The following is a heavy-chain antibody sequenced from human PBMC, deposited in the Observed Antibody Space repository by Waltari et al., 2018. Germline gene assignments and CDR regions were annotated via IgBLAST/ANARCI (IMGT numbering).Heavy chain of an antibody. CDR1: GYTLTELS. CDR3: ALLYYYDSSGYYYYFDY. V-gene: IGHV1-24*01. Sequence: QVQLVQSGAEVKKPGASVKVSCKVSGYTLTELSMHWVRQAPGKGLEWMGGLDPEDGETSYAQKFQGRVTMTEDTATDTAYMELSSLRSEDTAVYYCALLYYYDSSGYYYYFDYWGQGTLVTVSS. J-gene: IGHJ4*02. CDR2: LDPEDGET. D-gene: IGHD3-22*01.